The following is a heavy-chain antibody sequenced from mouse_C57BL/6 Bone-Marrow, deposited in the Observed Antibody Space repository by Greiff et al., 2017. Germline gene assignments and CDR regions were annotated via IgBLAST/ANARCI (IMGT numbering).Heavy chain of an antibody. CDR1: GYAFTNYL. J-gene: IGHJ2*01. CDR2: INPGSGGT. CDR3: AGKGDYFDY. Sequence: VQGVESGAELVRPGTSVKVSCKASGYAFTNYLIEWVKQRPGQGLEWIGVINPGSGGTNYNEKFKGKATLTADKSSSTAYMQLSSLTSEDSAVYFCAGKGDYFDYWGQGTTLTVSS. V-gene: IGHV1-54*01.